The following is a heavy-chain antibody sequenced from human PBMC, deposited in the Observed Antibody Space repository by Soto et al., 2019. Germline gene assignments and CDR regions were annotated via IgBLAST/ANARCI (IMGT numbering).Heavy chain of an antibody. J-gene: IGHJ6*02. V-gene: IGHV4-59*13. Sequence: QVQLQESGPGLVNPLETLSLTCTVFGGSISGYYWTWIRQSPGGGLEWIGYIYHNGTTNYNPSLKSRVTISIDTSKSQFSLRLRSLTAADTAVYYCARWSDYGDYYYYGMDVWGQGTTVTVSS. CDR2: IYHNGTT. CDR3: ARWSDYGDYYYYGMDV. D-gene: IGHD4-17*01. CDR1: GGSISGYY.